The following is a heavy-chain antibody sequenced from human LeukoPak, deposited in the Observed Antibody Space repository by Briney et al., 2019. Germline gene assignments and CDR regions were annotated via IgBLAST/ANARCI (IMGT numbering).Heavy chain of an antibody. CDR2: ISAYNGNT. J-gene: IGHJ4*02. CDR3: ASSIHLGELSLPFDY. CDR1: GYTFTSYG. D-gene: IGHD3-16*02. V-gene: IGHV1-18*01. Sequence: ASVKVSCNASGYTFTSYGISWVRQAPGQGLEWMGWISAYNGNTNYAQKLQGRVTMTTDTSASTAYMELRSLRSDDTAVYYCASSIHLGELSLPFDYWGQGTLVTVSS.